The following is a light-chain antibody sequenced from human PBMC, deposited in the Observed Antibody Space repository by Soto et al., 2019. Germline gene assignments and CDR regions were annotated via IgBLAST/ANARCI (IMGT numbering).Light chain of an antibody. CDR2: EVS. CDR1: SSDVGGYNY. CDR3: SSYACSNNYV. J-gene: IGLJ1*01. V-gene: IGLV2-8*01. Sequence: QSALTQPTSASGSPGQSVTISCTGTSSDVGGYNYVSWYQQHPGKAPKLMIYEVSKRPSGVPDRFSGSKSGNTASLTVSGLQAEDEADYYCSSYACSNNYVFGTGTKVTVL.